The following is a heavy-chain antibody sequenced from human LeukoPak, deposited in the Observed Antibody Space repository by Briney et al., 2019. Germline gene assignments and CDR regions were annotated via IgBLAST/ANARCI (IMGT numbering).Heavy chain of an antibody. CDR1: GYTFTGYY. CDR3: ARGGSRSSGAFDI. D-gene: IGHD6-13*01. Sequence: ASVKVSCKASGYTFTGYYLHWVRQAPGQGLEWVVWINPNNGGTNYAQTFQGRVTMTRDTSISTAYMELSRLRFDDPAVYYCARGGSRSSGAFDIWGQGTMVTVSS. CDR2: INPNNGGT. V-gene: IGHV1-2*02. J-gene: IGHJ3*02.